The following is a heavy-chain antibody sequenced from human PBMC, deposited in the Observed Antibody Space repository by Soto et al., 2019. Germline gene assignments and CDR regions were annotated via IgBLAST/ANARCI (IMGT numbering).Heavy chain of an antibody. J-gene: IGHJ4*02. CDR1: GFSVTNNY. V-gene: IGHV3-53*01. CDR2: IYTGGSV. CDR3: ARATRYFGSFDA. D-gene: IGHD1-1*01. Sequence: GGSLRLSCAASGFSVTNNYMTWFRQAPGKGLEWVSIIYTGGSVYYGESVKGRSTISRDSSKNTVFLQVNTLRAEDTAVYYCARATRYFGSFDAWGQGTLVT.